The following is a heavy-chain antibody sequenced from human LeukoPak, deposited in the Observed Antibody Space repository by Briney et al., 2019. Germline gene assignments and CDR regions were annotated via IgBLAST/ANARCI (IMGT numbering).Heavy chain of an antibody. J-gene: IGHJ5*02. D-gene: IGHD3-16*01. Sequence: SETLSLTCTVSGGSISSSSYYWGWIRQPPGKGLEWIGSIYYSGSTYYNPSLKSRVTISVDTSKNQFSLKLSSVTAADTAVYYCARGIMPPRFDPWGQGTLVTVSS. CDR2: IYYSGST. CDR3: ARGIMPPRFDP. CDR1: GGSISSSSYY. V-gene: IGHV4-39*07.